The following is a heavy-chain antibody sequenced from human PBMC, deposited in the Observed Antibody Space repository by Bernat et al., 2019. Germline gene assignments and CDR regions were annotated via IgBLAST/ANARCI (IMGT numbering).Heavy chain of an antibody. Sequence: QVQLVESGGGVVQPGRSLRLSCAASGFTFSSYGMHWVRQAPGKGLEWVAGISYDGSNEYYADSVKGRFTVSRDNSKNTLYVQMNSLRAEDTAVYYCARVGTPEGDFDYWGQGTLVTVSS. J-gene: IGHJ4*02. CDR3: ARVGTPEGDFDY. CDR2: ISYDGSNE. D-gene: IGHD1-7*01. CDR1: GFTFSSYG. V-gene: IGHV3-30*03.